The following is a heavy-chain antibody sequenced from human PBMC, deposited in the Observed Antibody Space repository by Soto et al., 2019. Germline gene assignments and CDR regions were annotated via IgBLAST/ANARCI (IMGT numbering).Heavy chain of an antibody. V-gene: IGHV4-39*01. CDR3: ATYGSESNPHDY. D-gene: IGHD3-10*01. Sequence: QLQLQESGPGLVKPAETLSLTCSVSGGSISSSSYYWGWIRQPPGKGLGCIGRIAYSGNTYYNPSLKSRVTRSVDTCMYQFSLKLTSVTAADPAVYYCATYGSESNPHDYWGQGTLVTVSS. J-gene: IGHJ4*02. CDR1: GGSISSSSYY. CDR2: IAYSGNT.